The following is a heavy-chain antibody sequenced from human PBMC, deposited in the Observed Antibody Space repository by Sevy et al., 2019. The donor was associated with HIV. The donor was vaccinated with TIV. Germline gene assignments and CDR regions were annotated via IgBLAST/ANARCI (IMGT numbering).Heavy chain of an antibody. V-gene: IGHV3-33*03. CDR3: ATARASRGPDRGYYFDY. Sequence: GGSLRLSCTASGFTFRNYGMQWVRQAPGKGLEWMALIWYDGSNKYYADSVNGRFTISRDNSKNTLYMQINSLRAEDTAVYYCATARASRGPDRGYYFDYWGQGTLVTVSS. D-gene: IGHD3-22*01. CDR2: IWYDGSNK. CDR1: GFTFRNYG. J-gene: IGHJ4*02.